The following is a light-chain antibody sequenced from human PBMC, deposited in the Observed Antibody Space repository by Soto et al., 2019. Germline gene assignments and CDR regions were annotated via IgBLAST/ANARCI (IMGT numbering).Light chain of an antibody. Sequence: QFALTQPRSVSGSPGQSVTISCTGTNSDVGAYNYVSWYQHHPGKAPKLMVYDVNKWPSGVPDRFSGSKSGNTASLTISGLQAEDEADYYCCSYAGSRTGVFGAGTQLTVL. CDR2: DVN. V-gene: IGLV2-11*01. J-gene: IGLJ2*01. CDR3: CSYAGSRTGV. CDR1: NSDVGAYNY.